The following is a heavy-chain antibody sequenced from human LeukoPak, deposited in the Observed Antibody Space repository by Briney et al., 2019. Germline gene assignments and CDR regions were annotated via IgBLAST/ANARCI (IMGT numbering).Heavy chain of an antibody. V-gene: IGHV3-72*01. CDR1: GFTFSDHY. CDR3: VRVGRRSTLDY. J-gene: IGHJ4*02. Sequence: GGSLRLSCAASGFTFSDHYMDWVRQAPGKGLEWVGRSRNKANSYTTENAASVKGRFTISRDDSKNSLYLQMNSLKTEDTAVYHCVRVGRRSTLDYWGQGTLVTV. CDR2: SRNKANSYTT.